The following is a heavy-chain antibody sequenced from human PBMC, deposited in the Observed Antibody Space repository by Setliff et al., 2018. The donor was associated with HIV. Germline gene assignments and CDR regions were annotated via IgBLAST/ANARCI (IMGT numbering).Heavy chain of an antibody. CDR3: ARHVGDTFDI. J-gene: IGHJ3*02. V-gene: IGHV5-51*01. D-gene: IGHD3-16*01. Sequence: PGESLKISCKGSGYGFTNNWIGWVRQMPGKGLEWMGITHPEDSDTRYNPSFQGRVTMSTNKSISTAYLQWNSLKASDTAMYYCARHVGDTFDIWGQGTMVTV. CDR1: GYGFTNNW. CDR2: THPEDSDT.